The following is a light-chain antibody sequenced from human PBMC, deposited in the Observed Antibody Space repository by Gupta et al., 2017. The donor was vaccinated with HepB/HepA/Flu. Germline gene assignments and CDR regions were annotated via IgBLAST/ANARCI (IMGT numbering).Light chain of an antibody. Sequence: QSVLTQPPSASGTPGQRVTISCSGTSSNIGTNTVNWYQQLPGTDPKLLIYTNNQRPSGVPDRFSGSKSGTSASLAISGLQSEDEAVYYCAAWDDSMSGHWVFGGGTKVTVL. CDR1: SSNIGTNT. V-gene: IGLV1-44*01. J-gene: IGLJ3*02. CDR2: TNN. CDR3: AAWDDSMSGHWV.